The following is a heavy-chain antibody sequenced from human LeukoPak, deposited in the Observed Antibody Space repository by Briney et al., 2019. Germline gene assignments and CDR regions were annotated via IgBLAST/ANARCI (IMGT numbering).Heavy chain of an antibody. CDR1: GFTFSGSA. CDR3: TRLTASPTVTTSFDC. Sequence: GGSLRLFCAGSGFTFSGSAIHWVRHASGKGLVFAGRIKTKTDNYATAYGGSVKGRFTVSRDDSENTAYPQMNSLKPEDTAVYYCTRLTASPTVTTSFDCWGQGTLVTVST. D-gene: IGHD4-17*01. CDR2: IKTKTDNYAT. J-gene: IGHJ4*02. V-gene: IGHV3-73*01.